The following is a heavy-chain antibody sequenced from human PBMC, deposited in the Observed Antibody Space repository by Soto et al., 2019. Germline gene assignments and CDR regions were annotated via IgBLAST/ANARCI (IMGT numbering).Heavy chain of an antibody. J-gene: IGHJ4*02. CDR1: GFTFSDDD. CDR2: IIRSGVST. V-gene: IGHV3-23*01. Sequence: GGSLRLSCAASGFTFSDDDMSWVRQAPGKGLEWVSAIIRSGVSTYYADSVRGRFTISRDNSENTLYLQMNGLRAEDTAVYYCAKGTTNAPFIVGGTPGALYSGQGTLVTVSS. CDR3: AKGTTNAPFIVGGTPGALY. D-gene: IGHD1-26*01.